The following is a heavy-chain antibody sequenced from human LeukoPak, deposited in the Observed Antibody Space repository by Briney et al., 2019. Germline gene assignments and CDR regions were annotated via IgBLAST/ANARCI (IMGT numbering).Heavy chain of an antibody. D-gene: IGHD6-13*01. CDR2: IYYSGST. CDR3: ARSPLSAAAGLFDY. J-gene: IGHJ4*02. Sequence: PSETLSLTCTVSGGSISSYYWSWIRQPPGKGLEWIGYIYYSGSTNYNPSPKSRVTISVDTSKNQFSLKLSSVTAADTAVYYCARSPLSAAAGLFDYWGQGTLVTVSS. V-gene: IGHV4-59*01. CDR1: GGSISSYY.